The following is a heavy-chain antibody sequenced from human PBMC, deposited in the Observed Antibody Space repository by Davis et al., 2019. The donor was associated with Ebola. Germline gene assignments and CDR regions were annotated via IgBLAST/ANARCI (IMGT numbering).Heavy chain of an antibody. CDR1: GFTFSSYW. V-gene: IGHV3-7*01. CDR3: AARSSY. D-gene: IGHD3-10*01. CDR2: IKQDGSEN. J-gene: IGHJ4*02. Sequence: GESLKISCAASGFTFSSYWMSWVRQAPGKGLEWVYNIKQDGSENYYVDSVKGRFTLSRDNAKNSLYLQMNSLGAEDTAVYYCAARSSYWGQGTLVTVSS.